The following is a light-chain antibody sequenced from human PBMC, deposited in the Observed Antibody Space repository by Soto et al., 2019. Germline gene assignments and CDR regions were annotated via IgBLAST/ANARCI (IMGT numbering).Light chain of an antibody. J-gene: IGLJ1*01. CDR1: SSDVGGYNY. CDR2: EVS. CDR3: LSYADSAYV. V-gene: IGLV2-8*01. Sequence: QSVLTQPPSASGSPGQSVTISCAGTSSDVGGYNYVSWYQQYPGKVPKLMIYEVSERPSGVPDRFSGSKPGNTAFLTVSGLKAEDEPDYYCLSYADSAYVFGTGNMVTVL.